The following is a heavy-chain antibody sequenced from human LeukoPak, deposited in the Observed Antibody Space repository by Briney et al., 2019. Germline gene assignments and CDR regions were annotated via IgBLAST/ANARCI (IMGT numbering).Heavy chain of an antibody. V-gene: IGHV4-34*01. Sequence: SETLSLTCAVYGGSFSGYYWSWIRQPPGKGLEWIGEINHSGSTNYNPSLKSRVTISVDTSKNQFSLKLSSVTAADTAVYYCARILVTMVRGVKNWFDPWGQGTLVTVSS. CDR1: GGSFSGYY. CDR2: INHSGST. CDR3: ARILVTMVRGVKNWFDP. D-gene: IGHD3-10*01. J-gene: IGHJ5*02.